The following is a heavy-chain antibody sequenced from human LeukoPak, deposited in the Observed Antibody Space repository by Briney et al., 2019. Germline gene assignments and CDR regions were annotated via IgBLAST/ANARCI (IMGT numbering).Heavy chain of an antibody. V-gene: IGHV4-34*01. CDR2: INHSGST. CDR1: GGSFSGYY. CDR3: ARGQPPPGRLPRYTVARPWFDP. J-gene: IGHJ5*02. D-gene: IGHD5-12*01. Sequence: SETLSLTCAVYGGSFSGYYWSWIRQPPGKGLEWIGEINHSGSTNYNPSLKSRVTISVDTSKNQFSLKLSSVTAADTAVYYCARGQPPPGRLPRYTVARPWFDPWGQGTLVTVSS.